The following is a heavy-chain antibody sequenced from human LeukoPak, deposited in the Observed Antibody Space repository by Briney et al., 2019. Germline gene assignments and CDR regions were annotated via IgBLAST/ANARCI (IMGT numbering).Heavy chain of an antibody. CDR2: ITDSRISI. Sequence: GGSLRLPCAASGFTFSSYSMNWVRQAPGKGLERVSSITDSRISIYYADSVKGRFTISRDNAKNSLYLQMNSLRVEDTAVYYCAREQPGLTDFGHWPQGTLVTVSS. CDR3: AREQPGLTDFGH. J-gene: IGHJ4*02. CDR1: GFTFSSYS. D-gene: IGHD3/OR15-3a*01. V-gene: IGHV3-21*01.